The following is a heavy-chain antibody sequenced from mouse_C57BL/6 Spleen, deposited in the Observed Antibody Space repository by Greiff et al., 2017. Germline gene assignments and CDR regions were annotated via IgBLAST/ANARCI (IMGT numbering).Heavy chain of an antibody. Sequence: VQLQQPGAELVKPGASVKLSCKASGYTFTSYWMHWVKQRPGQGLEWIGMIHPNSGSTNYNEKFKSKATLTVDKSSSTAYMQLSSLTSEDSAVYYCARRGVITTVVATGHWYFDVWGTGTTVTVSS. CDR1: GYTFTSYW. D-gene: IGHD1-1*01. J-gene: IGHJ1*03. CDR3: ARRGVITTVVATGHWYFDV. V-gene: IGHV1-64*01. CDR2: IHPNSGST.